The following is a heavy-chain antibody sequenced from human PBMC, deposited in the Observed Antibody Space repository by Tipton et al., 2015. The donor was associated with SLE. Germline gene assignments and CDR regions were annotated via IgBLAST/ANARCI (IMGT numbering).Heavy chain of an antibody. CDR1: GDSVSNEFYS. Sequence: TLSLTCAVSGDSVSNEFYSWGWVRQPAGKGLEWIGRIHVTGTSTYNPSLKSRVTLSLDTSKNQFSLNLNSVTAADTAVYYCATELFRGYTSGWGPDYWGQGTLVTVSS. CDR3: ATELFRGYTSGWGPDY. J-gene: IGHJ4*02. CDR2: IHVTGTS. D-gene: IGHD6-19*01. V-gene: IGHV4-61*02.